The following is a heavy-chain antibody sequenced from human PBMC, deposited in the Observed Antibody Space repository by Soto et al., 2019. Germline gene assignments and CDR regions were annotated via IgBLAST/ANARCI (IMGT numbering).Heavy chain of an antibody. D-gene: IGHD4-4*01. Sequence: GGSLRLSCAASGFTFSSYGIHWVRQAPGKGLEWVAFIWYDGTNKFYVDSVKGRFTISRDNSKNTLYLQMNSLRAEDTAVYYCAKDDSYYYYGMDVWGQGTTVTVSS. J-gene: IGHJ6*02. CDR3: AKDDSYYYYGMDV. V-gene: IGHV3-30*02. CDR1: GFTFSSYG. CDR2: IWYDGTNK.